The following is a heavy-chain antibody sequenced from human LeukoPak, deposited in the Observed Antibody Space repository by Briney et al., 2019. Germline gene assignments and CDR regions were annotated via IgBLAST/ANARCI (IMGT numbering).Heavy chain of an antibody. D-gene: IGHD3-22*01. CDR3: ARDSLPYYYDSSGYLGY. CDR2: ISSSGSTI. V-gene: IGHV3-11*04. Sequence: GGSLRPACAASGFTFSDYYMSWIRQAPGKGLEWVSYISSSGSTIYYADSVKGRFTISRDNAKNSLYLQMNSLRAEDTAVYYCARDSLPYYYDSSGYLGYWGQGTLVTVSS. CDR1: GFTFSDYY. J-gene: IGHJ4*02.